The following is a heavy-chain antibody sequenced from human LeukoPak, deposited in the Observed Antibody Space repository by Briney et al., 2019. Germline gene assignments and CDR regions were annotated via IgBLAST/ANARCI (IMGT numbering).Heavy chain of an antibody. D-gene: IGHD3-16*01. CDR2: ISYDGSNK. Sequence: PGGSLRLSCAASGFTFSSYAMHWVRQAPGKGLEWVAVISYDGSNKYYADSVKGRFTISRDNSKNTLYLQMNSLRAEDTAVYYCARRVGGGTFDPWGQGTLVTVSS. J-gene: IGHJ5*02. V-gene: IGHV3-30-3*01. CDR1: GFTFSSYA. CDR3: ARRVGGGTFDP.